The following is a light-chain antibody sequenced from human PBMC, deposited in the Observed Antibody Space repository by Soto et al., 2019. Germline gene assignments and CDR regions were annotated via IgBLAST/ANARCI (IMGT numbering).Light chain of an antibody. Sequence: QSVLTQPPSVSGAPGQRVTISCTGSSSNIGAGYDVHWYLQLPGTAPQLLIYTNANRPSGVPDRCSGSKSGTSASLAITGLQAEDEAEYYCHSYDTSLSVVFGGGTKVTVL. V-gene: IGLV1-40*01. CDR2: TNA. CDR3: HSYDTSLSVV. CDR1: SSNIGAGYD. J-gene: IGLJ2*01.